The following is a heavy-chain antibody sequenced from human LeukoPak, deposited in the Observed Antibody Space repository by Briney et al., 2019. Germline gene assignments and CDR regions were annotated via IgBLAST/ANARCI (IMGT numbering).Heavy chain of an antibody. CDR2: ISWDGGST. D-gene: IGHD3-10*01. CDR3: AKPYGSGSYYNDYYYYGMDV. V-gene: IGHV3-43*01. J-gene: IGHJ6*02. CDR1: GFTFDDYT. Sequence: GGSLRLSCAASGFTFDDYTMHWVRQAPGKGLEWVSLISWDGGSTYYADSVKGRFTISRDNSKNSLYLQMHSLRTEDTALYYCAKPYGSGSYYNDYYYYGMDVWGQGTTVTVSS.